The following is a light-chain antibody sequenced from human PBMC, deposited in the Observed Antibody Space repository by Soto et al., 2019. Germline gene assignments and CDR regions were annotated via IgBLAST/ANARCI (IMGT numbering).Light chain of an antibody. V-gene: IGKV1-5*03. J-gene: IGKJ1*01. CDR3: QHYNGYSEA. Sequence: DIQMTQSPSTLSGSVGDRFPITCRASQTISSWLAWYQQKPGKAPKLLIYEASTLESGVPSRFSGSGSGTEFTLTISSLQPDDFATYYCQHYNGYSEAFGQGTKVDIK. CDR2: EAS. CDR1: QTISSW.